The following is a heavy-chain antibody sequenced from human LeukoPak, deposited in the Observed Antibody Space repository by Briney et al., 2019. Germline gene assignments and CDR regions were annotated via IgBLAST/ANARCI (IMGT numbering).Heavy chain of an antibody. Sequence: SETLSLTCAIYSESFSGYFWSWIRQPPGKGLEWIGEINHSGSTNYNPSLESRVTISVDTSKNQFSLKLSSVTAADTAVYYCPYSSSKYNWFDPWGQGTLVTVSS. CDR2: INHSGST. D-gene: IGHD6-13*01. V-gene: IGHV4-34*01. CDR3: PYSSSKYNWFDP. CDR1: SESFSGYF. J-gene: IGHJ5*02.